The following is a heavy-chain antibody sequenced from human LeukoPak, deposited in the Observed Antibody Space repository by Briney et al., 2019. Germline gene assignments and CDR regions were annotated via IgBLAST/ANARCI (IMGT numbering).Heavy chain of an antibody. CDR3: ATDLGGYGMDV. CDR2: FDPEDGET. CDR1: GYTLTELS. V-gene: IGHV1-24*01. D-gene: IGHD3-16*01. J-gene: IGHJ6*02. Sequence: ASVKVSCKVSGYTLTELSMYWVRQAPGKGLEWMGGFDPEDGETIYAQRFQGRVTMTEDTSTDTAYMELSSLRSEDTAVYYCATDLGGYGMDVWGLGTTVTVSS.